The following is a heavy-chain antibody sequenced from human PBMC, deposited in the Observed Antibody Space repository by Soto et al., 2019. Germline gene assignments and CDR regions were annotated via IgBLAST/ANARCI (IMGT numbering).Heavy chain of an antibody. V-gene: IGHV3-30*03. Sequence: QVQLVESGGGVVQPGRSLRLSCAAYGFSFSSYGMQWVRQAPGKGLEWVAVISYDGSNKYYADSVKDRFTISRDNSKKTLYLQMNSLRADDTAVYYCVAGQYFFDYCGQGTLVTVSS. CDR1: GFSFSSYG. CDR3: VAGQYFFDY. CDR2: ISYDGSNK. J-gene: IGHJ4*02. D-gene: IGHD6-19*01.